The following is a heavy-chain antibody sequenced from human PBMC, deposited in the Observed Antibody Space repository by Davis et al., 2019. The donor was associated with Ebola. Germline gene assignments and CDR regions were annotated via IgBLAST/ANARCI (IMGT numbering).Heavy chain of an antibody. D-gene: IGHD3-16*01. CDR1: GGSVGSYY. CDR2: IYYSGST. J-gene: IGHJ4*02. CDR3: ARQGEWPYYFDY. Sequence: SETLSLTCSVSGGSVGSYYWSWIRQPPGKGLGWIGYIYYSGSTNYNPSLKSRVTISVDTSKNQFSLKLSSVTAADTAVYYCARQGEWPYYFDYWGQGTLVTVSS. V-gene: IGHV4-59*08.